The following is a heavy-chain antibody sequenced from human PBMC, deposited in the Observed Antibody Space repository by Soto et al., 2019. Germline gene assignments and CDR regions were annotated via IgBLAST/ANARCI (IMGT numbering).Heavy chain of an antibody. J-gene: IGHJ6*02. CDR2: LYWDDDK. V-gene: IGHV2-5*02. CDR3: VQSRCGGDCLEIYSSHAYNGLDV. Sequence: QVTLKESGPTLVKPTQTLTLTCTVSGLSLRTTGVGVGWVRQPPGKALEWLALLYWDDDKRYSPSLWSRLTTTKDNSEKQVVLTMTNMDTVDTATYYCVQSRCGGDCLEIYSSHAYNGLDVCGQGTMVTVSS. D-gene: IGHD2-21*02. CDR1: GLSLRTTGVG.